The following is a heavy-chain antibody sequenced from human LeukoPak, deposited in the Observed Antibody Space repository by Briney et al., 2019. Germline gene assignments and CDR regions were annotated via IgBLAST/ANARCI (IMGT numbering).Heavy chain of an antibody. V-gene: IGHV3-48*04. D-gene: IGHD2/OR15-2a*01. CDR3: VSFYETY. CDR1: GFTFSTYS. Sequence: GGSLRLSCAASGFTFSTYSMNWVRQAPGKGLEWVSYISSSSSTIYYADSVKGRFTISKDNAKSTVYLQMNSLRAEDTAVYYCVSFYETYWGRGTLVTVSS. CDR2: ISSSSSTI. J-gene: IGHJ4*02.